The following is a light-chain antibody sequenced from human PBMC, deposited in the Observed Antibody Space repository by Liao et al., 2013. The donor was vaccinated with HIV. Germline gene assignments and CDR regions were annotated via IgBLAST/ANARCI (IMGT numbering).Light chain of an antibody. CDR3: QAWDGSTEV. CDR2: QDS. CDR1: NLGDRY. Sequence: SYQLTQPPSVSVSPGQTASITCSGDNLGDRYACWYQQRPGQSPVLVIYQDSKRPSGIPERFSGSNSGNTATLTISGAQAMDEADYYCQAWDGSTEVFGTGTSVTVL. V-gene: IGLV3-1*01. J-gene: IGLJ1*01.